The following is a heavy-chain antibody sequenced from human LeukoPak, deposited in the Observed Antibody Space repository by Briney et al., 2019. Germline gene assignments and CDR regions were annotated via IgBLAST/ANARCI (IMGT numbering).Heavy chain of an antibody. V-gene: IGHV3-23*01. CDR3: AKSLGVGGSTRYKGFDQ. Sequence: GGSLRLSCAASGFTFNSFAMNWVRQAPGKGLEWVSSISGSDGSSHYADFVKGRFTISRDNSKNTLHLQMNSLRAEDTAVYYCAKSLGVGGSTRYKGFDQWGQGTLVTVSS. D-gene: IGHD3-16*02. CDR2: ISGSDGSS. CDR1: GFTFNSFA. J-gene: IGHJ4*02.